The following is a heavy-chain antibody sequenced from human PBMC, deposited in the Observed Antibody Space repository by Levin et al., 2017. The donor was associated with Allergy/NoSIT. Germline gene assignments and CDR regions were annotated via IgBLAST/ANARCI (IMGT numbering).Heavy chain of an antibody. Sequence: SVKVSCKASGGTFNTYGFSWIRQAPGQGLEWMGGIIPIIGTPTYAQSFQGRVTITADKSTTTAYLELTSLKSDDTAIYYCAREEGGCTGGSCYGYWGQGTLVIVSS. CDR3: AREEGGCTGGSCYGY. CDR2: IIPIIGTP. J-gene: IGHJ4*02. V-gene: IGHV1-69*06. CDR1: GGTFNTYG. D-gene: IGHD2-15*01.